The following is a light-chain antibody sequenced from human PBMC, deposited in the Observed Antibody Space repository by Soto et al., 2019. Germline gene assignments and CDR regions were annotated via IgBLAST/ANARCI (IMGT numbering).Light chain of an antibody. Sequence: EIVMTQSPSTLSVSPVERSTLSFMASQSVSSNLAWYQQKPGQAPRLLIYGVSNRATGIPDRFSGSGSGTDFTLTISRLEPGDFAVYYCQQYVTSPLTFGGGTKVDIK. CDR2: GVS. J-gene: IGKJ4*01. CDR1: QSVSSN. V-gene: IGKV3-20*01. CDR3: QQYVTSPLT.